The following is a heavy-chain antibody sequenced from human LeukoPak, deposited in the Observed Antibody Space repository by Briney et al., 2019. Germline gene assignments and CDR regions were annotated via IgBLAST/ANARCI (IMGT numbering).Heavy chain of an antibody. CDR3: ARGTMYYYGSGTMGYYYYYYMDV. V-gene: IGHV4-59*01. Sequence: PSETLSLTCTVSGGSISSYYWSWLRQPPGKGLEWIGYIYYSGSTNYNPSLKSRVTISVDTSENQFSLKLSSVTAADTAVYYCARGTMYYYGSGTMGYYYYYYMDVWGKGTTVTVSS. J-gene: IGHJ6*03. CDR2: IYYSGST. D-gene: IGHD3-10*01. CDR1: GGSISSYY.